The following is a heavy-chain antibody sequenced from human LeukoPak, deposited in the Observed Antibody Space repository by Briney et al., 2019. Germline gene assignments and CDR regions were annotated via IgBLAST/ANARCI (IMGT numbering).Heavy chain of an antibody. Sequence: PSETLSLTCTVSGYSISSGFYWAWIRQPPGKGLEWIGSMYHIGNTYYNPSLRGRVAISIDTPKNHFSLILNSVTAADTAVYYCARGFGLAAAGADYWGQGALVTVSS. CDR2: MYHIGNT. CDR1: GYSISSGFY. J-gene: IGHJ4*02. V-gene: IGHV4-38-2*02. CDR3: ARGFGLAAAGADY. D-gene: IGHD6-13*01.